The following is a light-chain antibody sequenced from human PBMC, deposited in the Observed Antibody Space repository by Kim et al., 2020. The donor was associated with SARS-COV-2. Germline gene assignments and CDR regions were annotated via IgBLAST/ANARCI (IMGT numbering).Light chain of an antibody. V-gene: IGLV6-57*01. CDR3: QSYDSSKEV. Sequence: LTQPHSVSESPGKTVTISCTRSSGSIASNYVQWYQQRPCSSPTTVIYEDNQRPSGVPDRFSGSIDSSSNSASLTISGLKTEDEADYYCQSYDSSKEVFGGGTQLTVL. CDR2: EDN. J-gene: IGLJ3*02. CDR1: SGSIASNY.